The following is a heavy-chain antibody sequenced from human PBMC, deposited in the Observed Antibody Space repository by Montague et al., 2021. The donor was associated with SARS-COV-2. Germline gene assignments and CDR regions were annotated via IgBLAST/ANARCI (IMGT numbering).Heavy chain of an antibody. Sequence: SETLSLTCTVSGGSISSYYWNWIRQSAGKGLEWIGRIYTSGSTNYDPSLKSRVTMSVDTSKNQFSLKLSSVTAADTAVYYCARGALFYDSSGYYSYAFDIWGQGTMVTVSA. D-gene: IGHD3-22*01. CDR3: ARGALFYDSSGYYSYAFDI. CDR1: GGSISSYY. J-gene: IGHJ3*02. V-gene: IGHV4-4*07. CDR2: IYTSGST.